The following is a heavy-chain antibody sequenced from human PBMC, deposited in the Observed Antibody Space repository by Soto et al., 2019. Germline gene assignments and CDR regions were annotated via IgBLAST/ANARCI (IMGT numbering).Heavy chain of an antibody. V-gene: IGHV4-4*07. Sequence: KTSETLSLTCSVSDGSFSSSYYWGWLRQAPGKGPEYIGRIHARGSTNYNPSLKSRVTMSVDTSHNQFSLRLSSVTAADTAVYYCARGPYCGGDCFFASWGQGALVTVSS. CDR3: ARGPYCGGDCFFAS. CDR2: IHARGST. D-gene: IGHD2-21*02. J-gene: IGHJ5*01. CDR1: DGSFSSSYY.